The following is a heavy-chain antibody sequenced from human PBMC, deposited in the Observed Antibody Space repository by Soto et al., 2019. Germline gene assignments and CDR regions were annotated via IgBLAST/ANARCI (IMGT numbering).Heavy chain of an antibody. J-gene: IGHJ2*01. CDR2: ISYDGSNK. V-gene: IGHV3-30-3*01. Sequence: QVQLVESGGGVVQPGRSLRLSCAASGFTFSSYAMHWVRQAPGKGLEWVAVISYDGSNKYYADSVKGRFTISRDNSKNTLNLQMNSLRVEDTAVYYCARPRAGWYFDLWGRGTLVTVSS. CDR1: GFTFSSYA. D-gene: IGHD6-13*01. CDR3: ARPRAGWYFDL.